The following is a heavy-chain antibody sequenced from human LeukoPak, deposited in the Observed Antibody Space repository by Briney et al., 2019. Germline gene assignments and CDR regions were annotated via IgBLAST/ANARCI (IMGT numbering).Heavy chain of an antibody. V-gene: IGHV3-21*01. Sequence: GGSLRLSCAASGFTFSSYSMNWVRQAPGKGLEWVSSISSSSSYIYYADSVKGRFTISRDNAKNSLYLQMNSLRAEDTAVYYCARERNPMVQGVIIPNSLDYWGQGTLVTVSS. CDR3: ARERNPMVQGVIIPNSLDY. CDR2: ISSSSSYI. J-gene: IGHJ4*02. CDR1: GFTFSSYS. D-gene: IGHD3-10*01.